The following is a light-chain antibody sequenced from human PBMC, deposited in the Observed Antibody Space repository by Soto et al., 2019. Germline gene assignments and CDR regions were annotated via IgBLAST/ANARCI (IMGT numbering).Light chain of an antibody. J-gene: IGKJ4*01. V-gene: IGKV1-12*01. CDR1: QNIGSW. CDR2: AAS. Sequence: DVQMTQSPSSVSASVGDRVTITCRASQNIGSWLAWYQQKPGKAPKLLIFAASSLQSGVPSRFSGSGSGTDFSLTISSLQPEDFATYYCQQANSFLALTFGGGTKVEIK. CDR3: QQANSFLALT.